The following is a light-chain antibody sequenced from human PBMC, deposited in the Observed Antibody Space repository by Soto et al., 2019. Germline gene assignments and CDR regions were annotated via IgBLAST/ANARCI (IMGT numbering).Light chain of an antibody. CDR2: GAS. CDR3: QQYGSSGWT. J-gene: IGKJ1*01. V-gene: IGKV3-20*01. Sequence: EIGFSQSPGTLSLSPGERDTLSCWASQSVSSSFLAWYQQKPGQAPRLLIYGASSRATGIPDRFSGSGSGTDFTLTISRLEPEDFAVYYCQQYGSSGWTFGQGTKVEIK. CDR1: QSVSSSF.